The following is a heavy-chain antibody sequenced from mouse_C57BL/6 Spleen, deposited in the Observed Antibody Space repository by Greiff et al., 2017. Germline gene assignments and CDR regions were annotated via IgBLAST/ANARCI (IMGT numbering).Heavy chain of an antibody. Sequence: QVQLQQPGAELVKPGASVKLSCKASGYTFTSYWMHWVKQRPGQGLEWIGMIHPNSGSTNYNEKFKSKATLTVDKSSSTAYMQLSSLTSADSAVYYCARGGLWRGAMDYWGQGTSVTVSS. CDR1: GYTFTSYW. J-gene: IGHJ4*01. CDR2: IHPNSGST. CDR3: ARGGLWRGAMDY. V-gene: IGHV1-64*01.